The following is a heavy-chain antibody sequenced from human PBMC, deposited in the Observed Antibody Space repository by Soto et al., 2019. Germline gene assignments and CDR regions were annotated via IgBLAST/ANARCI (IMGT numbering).Heavy chain of an antibody. V-gene: IGHV3-73*01. CDR2: IRSKANSYAT. Sequence: GGSLRLSCAASGLTFSGSAIHWVRQASGKGLEWVGRIRSKANSYATAYAASVKGRFTISRDDSKNTAYLQMNSLKTEDTAVYYCTRISGYLYNYYGMDVRGQGTKVTVSS. CDR1: GLTFSGSA. D-gene: IGHD5-12*01. J-gene: IGHJ6*02. CDR3: TRISGYLYNYYGMDV.